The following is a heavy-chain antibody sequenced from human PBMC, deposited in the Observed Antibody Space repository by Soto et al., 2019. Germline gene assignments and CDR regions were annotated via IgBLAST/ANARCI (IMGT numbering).Heavy chain of an antibody. J-gene: IGHJ4*02. D-gene: IGHD3-10*01. V-gene: IGHV3-43*01. Sequence: GGSLRLSCAASGFNFDDYTMHWVRQAPGKGLEWVSLISWDGGSTYYADSVKGRFTISRDNSKNSLYLQMNSLRTEDTALYYCAKAASAMVRGGIDYWGQGTLVTVSS. CDR3: AKAASAMVRGGIDY. CDR1: GFNFDDYT. CDR2: ISWDGGST.